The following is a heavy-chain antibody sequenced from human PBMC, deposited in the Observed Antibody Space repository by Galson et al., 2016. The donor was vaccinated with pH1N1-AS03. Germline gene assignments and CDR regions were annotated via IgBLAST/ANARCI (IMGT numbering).Heavy chain of an antibody. Sequence: QSGAEVKKPGESLKVSCKASGYTFTDYWIAWVRQMPGKGLEWMGIIHPDDSDSIYNPSFEGHVTFSVANSFNTAYMHLSTLRSSDTAMYYCGGRTDFGIWGQGTSAVDSWGQGTRVTVSS. V-gene: IGHV5-51*03. D-gene: IGHD3/OR15-3a*01. J-gene: IGHJ3*02. CDR2: IHPDDSDS. CDR1: GYTFTDYW. CDR3: GGRTDFGIWGQGTSAVDS.